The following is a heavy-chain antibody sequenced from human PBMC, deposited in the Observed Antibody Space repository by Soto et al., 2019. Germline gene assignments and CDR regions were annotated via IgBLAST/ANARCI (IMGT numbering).Heavy chain of an antibody. D-gene: IGHD5-12*01. CDR1: GYTFTSYA. V-gene: IGHV1-69*13. J-gene: IGHJ6*02. CDR2: IIPIFGTA. CDR3: ARYSGYDLAPGYYYYGMDV. Sequence: ASVKVSCKASGYTFTSYAISWVRQAPGQGLEWMGGIIPIFGTANYAQKFQGRVTITADESTSTAYMELSSLRSEDTAVYYCARYSGYDLAPGYYYYGMDVWGQGTTVTVSS.